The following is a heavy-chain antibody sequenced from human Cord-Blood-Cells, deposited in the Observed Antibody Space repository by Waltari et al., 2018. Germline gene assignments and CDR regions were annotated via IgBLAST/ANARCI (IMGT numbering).Heavy chain of an antibody. V-gene: IGHV4-30-2*01. CDR2: NYHSGST. D-gene: IGHD7-27*01. J-gene: IGHJ3*02. CDR1: GGSISSGGYS. Sequence: QLQLQESGSGLVKPSQTLSLTCAVSGGSISSGGYSWSWIRQPPGKGLEWIGYNYHSGSTYYNPSLKSRVTISVDRSKNQFSLKLSSVTAADTAVYYCASKTGDVYAFDIWGQGTMVTVSS. CDR3: ASKTGDVYAFDI.